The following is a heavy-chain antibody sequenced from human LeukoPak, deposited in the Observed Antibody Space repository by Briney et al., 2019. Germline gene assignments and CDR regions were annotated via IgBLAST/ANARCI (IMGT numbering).Heavy chain of an antibody. V-gene: IGHV3-21*01. CDR1: GFTFSSYS. D-gene: IGHD2-2*01. Sequence: GGSLRLSCAASGFTFSSYSMNWVRQAPGKGLEWLSSISISSSYIYYADSVKGRFTISRDNAKNSLYLQMNSLRAEDTAVYYCAREVDIVVVPAAPSDAFDIWGQGTMVTVSS. J-gene: IGHJ3*02. CDR3: AREVDIVVVPAAPSDAFDI. CDR2: ISISSSYI.